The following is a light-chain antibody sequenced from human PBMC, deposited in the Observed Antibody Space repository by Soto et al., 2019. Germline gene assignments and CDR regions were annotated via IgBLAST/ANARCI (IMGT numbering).Light chain of an antibody. V-gene: IGKV1-9*01. CDR3: LQLYRYPLT. CDR2: PAS. J-gene: IGKJ4*01. CDR1: QGISGR. Sequence: IQLTQSPSSLSASVGDRVTITCRASQGISGRLAWYQQKRGKVPTLLISPASSLQSGVPSRFSGSASWTDFSLTIPSLQPADFATYYCLQLYRYPLTFGGGTTVDIK.